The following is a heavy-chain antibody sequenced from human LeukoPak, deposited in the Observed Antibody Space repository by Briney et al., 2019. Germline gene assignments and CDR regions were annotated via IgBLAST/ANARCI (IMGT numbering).Heavy chain of an antibody. CDR3: ARGGQWLTAIFDY. J-gene: IGHJ4*02. D-gene: IGHD6-19*01. CDR1: GGSISSGGYY. Sequence: PSQTLSLTCTVSGGSISSGGYYWSWIRQPPGKGLEWIGYINHSGSTNYNPSLKSRLTISVDTSKNQFSLKLSSVTAADTAVYYCARGGQWLTAIFDYWGQGTLVTVPS. CDR2: INHSGST. V-gene: IGHV4-30-2*01.